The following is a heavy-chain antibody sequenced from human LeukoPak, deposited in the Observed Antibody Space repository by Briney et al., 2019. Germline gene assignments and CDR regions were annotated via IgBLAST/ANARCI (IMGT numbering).Heavy chain of an antibody. J-gene: IGHJ5*02. CDR2: ISSSSSTI. CDR3: ARGRLVPAAIYWFDP. V-gene: IGHV3-48*04. D-gene: IGHD2-2*02. CDR1: GFTFSSYS. Sequence: GGSPRLSCAASGFTFSSYSMNWVRQAPGKGLEWVSYISSSSSTIYYADSVKGRFTISRDNAKNSLYLQMNSLRAEDTAVYYCARGRLVPAAIYWFDPWGQGTLVTVSS.